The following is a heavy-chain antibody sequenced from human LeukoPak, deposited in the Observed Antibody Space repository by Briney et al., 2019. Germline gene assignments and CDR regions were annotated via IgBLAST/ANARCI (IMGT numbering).Heavy chain of an antibody. D-gene: IGHD5-12*01. V-gene: IGHV1-2*02. Sequence: EASMKVSCKASGYRFTGYYMHWVRQAPGQGLEWMGCINPNSGGTDYAQKFQGRVTMTRDTSISTAYMELSRLTSDDTAVYYCAGLSGYDPYYFDYWGQGTLVAVSS. CDR2: INPNSGGT. CDR3: AGLSGYDPYYFDY. CDR1: GYRFTGYY. J-gene: IGHJ4*02.